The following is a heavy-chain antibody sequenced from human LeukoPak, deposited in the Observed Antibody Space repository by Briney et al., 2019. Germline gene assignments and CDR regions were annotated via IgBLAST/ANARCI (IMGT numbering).Heavy chain of an antibody. J-gene: IGHJ3*02. D-gene: IGHD3-3*01. CDR3: ARRASLWSGLSDAFDI. CDR2: INHSGST. CDR1: GGSFSGYY. V-gene: IGHV4-34*01. Sequence: SETLYLTCAVYGGSFSGYYWSWIRQPLGKGLEWIGEINHSGSTNYNPSLKSRVTISVDTSKNQFSLKLSSVTAADTAVYYCARRASLWSGLSDAFDIWGQGTMVTVSS.